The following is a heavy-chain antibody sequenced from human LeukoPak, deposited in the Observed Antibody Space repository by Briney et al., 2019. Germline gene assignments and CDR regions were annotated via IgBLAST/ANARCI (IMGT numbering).Heavy chain of an antibody. CDR1: GFTFSSYC. J-gene: IGHJ5*02. V-gene: IGHV3-74*01. CDR3: ARAADFWSGYTQFDP. D-gene: IGHD3-3*01. CDR2: INSDGSST. Sequence: GGTLRLSCVASGFTFSSYCMHWVRQAPGKGLVWVSRINSDGSSTSYADSVRGRFTISRDNAKNTLYLQMNSLRAEDTAVYYCARAADFWSGYTQFDPWGQGTLVTVSS.